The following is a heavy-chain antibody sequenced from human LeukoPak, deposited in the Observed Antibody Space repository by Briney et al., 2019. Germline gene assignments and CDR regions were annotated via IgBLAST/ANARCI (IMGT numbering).Heavy chain of an antibody. Sequence: SETLSLTCTVSGGSISSSSYCWGWIRQPPGKGLEWIGSICYSGSTFYNPSLKSRVTLSVDTSKNQFSLKLSSVTAADTAVYYCARDRGWGYSSSYGDAFDIWGQGTMVTVSS. CDR3: ARDRGWGYSSSYGDAFDI. CDR2: ICYSGST. D-gene: IGHD6-6*01. J-gene: IGHJ3*02. V-gene: IGHV4-39*02. CDR1: GGSISSSSYC.